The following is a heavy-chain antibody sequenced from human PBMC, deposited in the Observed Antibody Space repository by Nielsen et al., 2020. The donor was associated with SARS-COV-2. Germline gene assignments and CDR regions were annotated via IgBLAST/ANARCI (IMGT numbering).Heavy chain of an antibody. D-gene: IGHD3-10*01. CDR1: GYTFNKDF. V-gene: IGHV1-46*02. J-gene: IGHJ4*02. CDR2: INPSDGRT. Sequence: ASVKVFCKASGYTFNKDFVHWVRQAPGQGLEWTGRINPSDGRTTSAEKFQGRVTMTRDTSSSTVYMELSSLRSDDTAVYYCATSWYHYPTSGWTPHVVHWGQGTLVTVSS. CDR3: ATSWYHYPTSGWTPHVVH.